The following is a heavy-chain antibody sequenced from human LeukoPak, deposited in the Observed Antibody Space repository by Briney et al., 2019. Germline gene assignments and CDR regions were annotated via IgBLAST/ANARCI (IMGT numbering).Heavy chain of an antibody. CDR3: ARDRGDSGSGWYPSPSGY. CDR2: ISAYNGNT. J-gene: IGHJ4*02. CDR1: GYTFTSYG. V-gene: IGHV1-18*01. D-gene: IGHD6-19*01. Sequence: GASVKVSCKASGYTFTSYGISWVRQAPGQGLEWMGWISAYNGNTNYAQKLQGSVTMTTDTSTSTAYMELRSLRSDDTAVYYCARDRGDSGSGWYPSPSGYWGQGTLVTVSS.